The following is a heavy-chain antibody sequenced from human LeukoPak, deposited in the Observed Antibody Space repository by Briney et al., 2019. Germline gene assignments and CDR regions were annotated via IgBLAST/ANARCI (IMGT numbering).Heavy chain of an antibody. D-gene: IGHD3-3*01. Sequence: SVGSLRLSCAASGFTVSSNEMSWVRQAPGKGLEWVSSISGGSTYYADSRKGRFTISRDNSKNTLYLQMNSLRAEDTAVYYCAKDLLEWLSFAFDIWGQGTMVTVSS. CDR1: GFTVSSNE. J-gene: IGHJ3*02. CDR2: ISGGST. CDR3: AKDLLEWLSFAFDI. V-gene: IGHV3-38-3*01.